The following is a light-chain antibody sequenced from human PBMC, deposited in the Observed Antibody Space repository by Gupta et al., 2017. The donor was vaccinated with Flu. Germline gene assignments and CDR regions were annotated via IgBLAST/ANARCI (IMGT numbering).Light chain of an antibody. J-gene: IGLJ2*01. CDR3: QVWDSSSDDVV. CDR2: DDS. CDR1: NIGSKS. V-gene: IGLV3-21*02. Sequence: SYVLTQPPSVSVAPGHTARITCGGNNIGSKSVHWYQQKPGQAPVLVDYDDSDRPSGIPERFSGSNSGKTATLTISRVEAGDEADDYCQVWDSSSDDVVFGGGTKLTVL.